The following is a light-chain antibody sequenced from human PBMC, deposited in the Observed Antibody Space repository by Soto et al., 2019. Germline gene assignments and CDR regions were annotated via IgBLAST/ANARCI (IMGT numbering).Light chain of an antibody. CDR3: CSYAATLYV. J-gene: IGLJ1*01. V-gene: IGLV6-57*04. CDR1: SGSIANNY. Sequence: NFMLTQPHSVSESPGKTLSISCTRSSGSIANNYVQWYQQRPGSAPTTVIYENNQRLSGVPDRFSGSTDGSSNSASLTISGLQTEDEADYYCCSYAATLYVFGTGTKVTVL. CDR2: ENN.